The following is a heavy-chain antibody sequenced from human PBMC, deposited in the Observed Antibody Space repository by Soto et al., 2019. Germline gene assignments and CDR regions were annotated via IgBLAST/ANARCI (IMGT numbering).Heavy chain of an antibody. D-gene: IGHD1-26*01. J-gene: IGHJ5*02. CDR1: RDTWSSDD. Sequence: GASVNVAWKAPRDTWSSDDVNWGLNTPGQVLDLMGVINPHGGSTAYAQKFKGRVTLTRDTSASTVYMEVSSLTSEDTAMYYCARSSGGNFGIIIEGTNWFAPWGQGTLVTVSS. V-gene: IGHV1-46*01. CDR2: INPHGGST. CDR3: ARSSGGNFGIIIEGTNWFAP.